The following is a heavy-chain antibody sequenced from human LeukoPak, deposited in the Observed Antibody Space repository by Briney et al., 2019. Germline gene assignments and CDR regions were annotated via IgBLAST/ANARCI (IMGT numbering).Heavy chain of an antibody. CDR3: AGGPQYSGSYGD. Sequence: GGSLRLSCAAYGFTFSRHWMSWVRQAPGMGLEWISYISNSGDIRRYADAVKGRFAISRDNAKNSVSLQMNSLRADDTGLYFCAGGPQYSGSYGDWGQGTLVTVSS. CDR2: ISNSGDIR. D-gene: IGHD1-26*01. CDR1: GFTFSRHW. J-gene: IGHJ4*02. V-gene: IGHV3-48*04.